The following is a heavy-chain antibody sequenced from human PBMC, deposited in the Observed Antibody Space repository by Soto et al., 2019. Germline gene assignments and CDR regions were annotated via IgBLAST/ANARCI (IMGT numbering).Heavy chain of an antibody. J-gene: IGHJ6*01. D-gene: IGHD1-1*01. CDR3: ARDGSLDDLFGTTYYYAGVDV. Sequence: PSETLSLTCSVSGTSFTTYYWSWIRQPPGQGLECIGYISNSGTTKYNPSLKSRVTISMATSNNSFSLILSSVTASDTTVYYCARDGSLDDLFGTTYYYAGVDVWGQGT. CDR1: GTSFTTYY. CDR2: ISNSGTT. V-gene: IGHV4-59*01.